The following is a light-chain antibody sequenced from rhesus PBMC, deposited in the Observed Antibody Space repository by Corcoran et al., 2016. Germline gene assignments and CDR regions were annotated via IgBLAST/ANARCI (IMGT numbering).Light chain of an antibody. V-gene: IGKV1-33*02. J-gene: IGKJ4*01. CDR2: DAS. Sequence: DIQMTQSPSSLSASVGERVTITCQASQGISSWLAWYQQKPGKAPKLLIYDASSLQWGVPSRFSGSGSGTVFTLTIISLPPEDFATYYCQQHTSYPLTFGGGTKVEIK. CDR3: QQHTSYPLT. CDR1: QGISSW.